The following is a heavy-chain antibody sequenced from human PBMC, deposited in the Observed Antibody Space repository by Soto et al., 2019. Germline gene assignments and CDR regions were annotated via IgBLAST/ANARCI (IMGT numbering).Heavy chain of an antibody. D-gene: IGHD5-12*01. J-gene: IGHJ5*02. CDR2: IYYSGST. V-gene: IGHV4-59*01. Sequence: PSETLSLTGTVSGGSISSYYWNWIRQPPGKGLEWIGYIYYSGSTKYNPSLKSRVTISVDTSKNQISLKLSSVTAADTAVYYCARGSIVATILFDPWGQGTLVTVSS. CDR3: ARGSIVATILFDP. CDR1: GGSISSYY.